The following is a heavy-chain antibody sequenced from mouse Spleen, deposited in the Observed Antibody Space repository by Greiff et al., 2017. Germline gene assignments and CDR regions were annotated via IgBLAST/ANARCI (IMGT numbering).Heavy chain of an antibody. Sequence: QVQLQQSGAELVKPGASVKLSCKASGYTFTSYWMQWVKQRPGQGLEWIGETDPSDSYTNYNQKFKGKATLTVDTSSSTAYMQLSSLTSEDSAVYYCARRGSRAWFAYWGQGTLVTVSA. CDR2: TDPSDSYT. D-gene: IGHD1-1*01. CDR3: ARRGSRAWFAY. V-gene: IGHV1-50*01. CDR1: GYTFTSYW. J-gene: IGHJ3*01.